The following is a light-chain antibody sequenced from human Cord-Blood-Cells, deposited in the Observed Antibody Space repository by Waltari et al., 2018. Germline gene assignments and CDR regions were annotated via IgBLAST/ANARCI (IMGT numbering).Light chain of an antibody. V-gene: IGLV2-23*01. CDR1: SSDVGSYNL. Sequence: QSALTQPASVSGSPGQSITISCTGTSSDVGSYNLVSWYQQHPGKAPKLRIYEGSKRPSGVSNLFSGSKSGNTAPLTISGLQAGDEADYYCCSYAGSSTWVFGGGTKLTVL. CDR2: EGS. J-gene: IGLJ3*02. CDR3: CSYAGSSTWV.